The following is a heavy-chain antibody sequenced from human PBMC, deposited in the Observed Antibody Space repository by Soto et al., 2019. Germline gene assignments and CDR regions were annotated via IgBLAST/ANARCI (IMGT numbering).Heavy chain of an antibody. D-gene: IGHD6-13*01. CDR3: ARQYSSSWYLNS. V-gene: IGHV4-39*01. J-gene: IGHJ4*02. Sequence: QLQLQESGPGLVKPSETLSLTCTVSGGSISSSSYYWGWIRQPPGKGLEWIGSIYYSGSTYYNPSLKSRVTISVDTSKNQRSLKLSSVTAADTAVYYCARQYSSSWYLNSWGQGTLVTVSS. CDR2: IYYSGST. CDR1: GGSISSSSYY.